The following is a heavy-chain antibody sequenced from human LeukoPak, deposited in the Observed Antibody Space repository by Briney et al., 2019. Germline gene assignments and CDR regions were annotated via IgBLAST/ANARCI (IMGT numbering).Heavy chain of an antibody. D-gene: IGHD6-19*01. J-gene: IGHJ4*02. CDR2: IYPADSDT. CDR3: ARTTTSSGWYVDY. CDR1: GYSFTNYW. Sequence: GESLKISCTGSGYSFTNYWIGWVRQMPGKGLEWMGIIYPADSDTRYSPSFQGQVTISADKSISTAYQQWSSLKASDTAMYYCARTTTSSGWYVDYWGQGTLVTVSS. V-gene: IGHV5-51*01.